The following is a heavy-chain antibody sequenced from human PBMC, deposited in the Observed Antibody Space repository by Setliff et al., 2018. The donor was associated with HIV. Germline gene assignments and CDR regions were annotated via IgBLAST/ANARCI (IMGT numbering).Heavy chain of an antibody. D-gene: IGHD2-15*01. CDR3: ASGSVYCKNCNCYIGVHNNPDKYDVDY. Sequence: ASVKVSCQASGYTFTGDYMHWELHAPGPGLACMGGSIPLFGTTNYAQKVQGRVTLTTDELMNTAYMELSSLRSEDTAVYYSASGSVYCKNCNCYIGVHNNPDKYDVDYWGQGTLVTVSS. CDR1: GYTFTGDY. V-gene: IGHV1-69*05. CDR2: SIPLFGTT. J-gene: IGHJ4*02.